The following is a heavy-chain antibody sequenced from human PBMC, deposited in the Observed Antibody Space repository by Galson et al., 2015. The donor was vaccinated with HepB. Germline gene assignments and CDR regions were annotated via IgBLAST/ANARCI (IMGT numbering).Heavy chain of an antibody. J-gene: IGHJ4*02. CDR3: AREAPGTLYFDY. CDR1: GYIFATYF. D-gene: IGHD2-2*01. Sequence: SVKVSCKASGYIFATYFVHWVRQAPGQGLEYVGMIDPSNAATNFAQRFQGRVTMTRDTSTSTVYMDLSGLTSEDTAVYYCAREAPGTLYFDYWGQGTLVTVSS. CDR2: IDPSNAAT. V-gene: IGHV1-46*03.